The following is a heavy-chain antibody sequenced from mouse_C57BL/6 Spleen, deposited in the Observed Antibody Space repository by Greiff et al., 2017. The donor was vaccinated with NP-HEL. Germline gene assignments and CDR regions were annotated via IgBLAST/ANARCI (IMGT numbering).Heavy chain of an antibody. D-gene: IGHD2-4*01. J-gene: IGHJ3*01. CDR2: INPGSGGT. Sequence: QVQLQQSGAELVRPGTSVKVSCKASGYAFTNYLIEWVKQRPGQGLEWIGMINPGSGGTNYNEKFKGKATLTADKSSSTAYMQLSSLTSEDSAVYFCAREDDYLMFAYWGQGTLVTVSA. CDR3: AREDDYLMFAY. CDR1: GYAFTNYL. V-gene: IGHV1-54*01.